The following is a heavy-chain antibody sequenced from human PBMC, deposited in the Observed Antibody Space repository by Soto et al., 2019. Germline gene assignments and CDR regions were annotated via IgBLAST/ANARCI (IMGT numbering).Heavy chain of an antibody. CDR3: ARVASGYDFGYGMDV. CDR2: ISSSSSYI. D-gene: IGHD5-12*01. Sequence: GGSLRLSCAASGFTFSSYSMNWVRQAPGKGLEWVSSISSSSSYIYYADSLKGRFTISRDNAKNSLHLQMNSLRAEDTAVYYCARVASGYDFGYGMDVWGQGTTVTVSS. V-gene: IGHV3-21*01. CDR1: GFTFSSYS. J-gene: IGHJ6*02.